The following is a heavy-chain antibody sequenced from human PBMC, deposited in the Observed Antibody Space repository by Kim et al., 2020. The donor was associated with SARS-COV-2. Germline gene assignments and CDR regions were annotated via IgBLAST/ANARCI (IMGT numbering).Heavy chain of an antibody. CDR1: GDPISSRNYY. J-gene: IGHJ4*02. Sequence: SETLSLTCTVSGDPISSRNYYGGWIRQAPGKGLEWIGSVYNNGNTYQNPSLRSRVTMSVDTSKNQFSLKLSSVTAADTAVYYCGTYEVLATMLLYYWGQG. D-gene: IGHD3-10*02. CDR3: GTYEVLATMLLYY. V-gene: IGHV4-39*01. CDR2: VYNNGNT.